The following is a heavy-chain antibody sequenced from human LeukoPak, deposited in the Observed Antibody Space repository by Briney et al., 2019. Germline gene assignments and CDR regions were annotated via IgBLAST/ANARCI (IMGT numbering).Heavy chain of an antibody. J-gene: IGHJ3*02. V-gene: IGHV3-23*01. CDR3: AKPLKYYYDSSGCLDI. CDR1: GFTFSSYA. CDR2: ISASGDST. D-gene: IGHD3-22*01. Sequence: GGSLRLSCAASGFTFSSYAMSWVRQAPGKGLEWVSSISASGDSTYYADSVKGRFTISRANSENTLYLQTNSLRAEGTAVSYCAKPLKYYYDSSGCLDIWGQGTMVTVSS.